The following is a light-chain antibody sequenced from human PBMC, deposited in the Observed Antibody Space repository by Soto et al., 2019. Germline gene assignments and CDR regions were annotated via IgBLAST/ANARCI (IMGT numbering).Light chain of an antibody. CDR1: QSVSIY. Sequence: EIVLTQSPATLSLSPGERATLSCRASQSVSIYLAWYQQKPGQAPRLLIYDSSNRAAGIPARFSARGSGTDFTLFISNLEPEDSALYYCQHRSNWPPITFGQGTRLEIK. CDR3: QHRSNWPPIT. CDR2: DSS. V-gene: IGKV3-11*01. J-gene: IGKJ5*01.